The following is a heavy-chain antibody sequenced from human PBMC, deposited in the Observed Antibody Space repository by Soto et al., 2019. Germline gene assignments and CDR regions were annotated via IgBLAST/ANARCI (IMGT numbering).Heavy chain of an antibody. V-gene: IGHV1-58*02. CDR1: GFTFTISA. D-gene: IGHD5-18*01. CDR2: IVVGSGNT. CDR3: APHTLDTGMPSGY. Sequence: ASVKVSCKASGFTFTISAMQWVRQARGQRLEWIGWIVVGSGNTNYAQKFQERVTITRDMSTNTTYMELSSLRSEDTAVYYCAPHTLDTGMPSGYWGQGTLVTVSS. J-gene: IGHJ4*02.